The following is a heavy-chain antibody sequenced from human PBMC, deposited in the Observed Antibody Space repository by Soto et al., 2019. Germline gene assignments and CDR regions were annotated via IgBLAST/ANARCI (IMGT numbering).Heavy chain of an antibody. J-gene: IGHJ4*02. V-gene: IGHV3-30*18. CDR1: GFTFSSYG. Sequence: GGSLRLSCAASGFTFSSYGMHWVRQAPGKGLEWVAVISYDGSNKYYADSVKGRFTISRDNSKNTLYLQMNSLRAEDTAVYYCAKGDDFWSGYPSYWGQGTLVTVSS. D-gene: IGHD3-3*01. CDR2: ISYDGSNK. CDR3: AKGDDFWSGYPSY.